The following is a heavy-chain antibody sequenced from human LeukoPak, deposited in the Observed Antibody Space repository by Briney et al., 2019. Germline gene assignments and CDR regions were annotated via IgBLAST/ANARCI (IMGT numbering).Heavy chain of an antibody. CDR2: INHSGST. CDR1: GGSFSGYY. CDR3: ARVGPKGQPRAYYYYYYMDV. Sequence: PSETLSLTCAVYGGSFSGYYWSWIRQPPGTGLEWIGEINHSGSTNYNPSPKSRVTISVDTSKNQFSLKLSSVTAADTAVYYCARVGPKGQPRAYYYYYYMDVWGKGTTVTVSS. J-gene: IGHJ6*03. V-gene: IGHV4-34*01. D-gene: IGHD6-13*01.